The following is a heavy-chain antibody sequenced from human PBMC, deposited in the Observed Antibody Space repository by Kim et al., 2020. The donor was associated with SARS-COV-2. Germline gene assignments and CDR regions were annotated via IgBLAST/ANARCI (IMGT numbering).Heavy chain of an antibody. V-gene: IGHV1-24*01. J-gene: IGHJ4*02. CDR2: GET. D-gene: IGHD7-27*01. Sequence: GETIYAQKFQGRVTMTEDTSTDTAYMELSSLRSEDTAVYYCATIHGDFNYWGQGTLVTVSS. CDR3: ATIHGDFNY.